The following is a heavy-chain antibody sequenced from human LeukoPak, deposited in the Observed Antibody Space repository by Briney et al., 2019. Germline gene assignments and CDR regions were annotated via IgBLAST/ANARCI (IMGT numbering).Heavy chain of an antibody. Sequence: SETLSLTCTVSGGSISSSSYYWGWIRQPPGKGLEWIGSIYYSGSTYYNPSLKSRVTISVDTSKNQFSLKLSSVTAADTAVCYCARHDRTYYYDSSGYNWFDPWGQGTLVTVSS. J-gene: IGHJ5*02. V-gene: IGHV4-39*01. D-gene: IGHD3-22*01. CDR1: GGSISSSSYY. CDR3: ARHDRTYYYDSSGYNWFDP. CDR2: IYYSGST.